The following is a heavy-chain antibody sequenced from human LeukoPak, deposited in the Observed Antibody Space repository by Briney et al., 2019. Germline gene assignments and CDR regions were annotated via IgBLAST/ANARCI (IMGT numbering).Heavy chain of an antibody. CDR3: ASGWYTPGDY. D-gene: IGHD6-19*01. CDR1: GFTFSDYY. Sequence: GGSLRLSCAVSGFTFSDYYMSWIRQAPGKGLEWVSVIGAGGGNIYYADSVKGRFTVSRDNSRNTLYLQMNNLRAEDTATYYCASGWYTPGDYWGQGNLVTVSS. V-gene: IGHV3-23*01. CDR2: IGAGGGNI. J-gene: IGHJ4*02.